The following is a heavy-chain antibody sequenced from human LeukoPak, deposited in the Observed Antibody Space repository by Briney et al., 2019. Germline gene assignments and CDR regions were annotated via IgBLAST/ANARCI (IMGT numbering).Heavy chain of an antibody. CDR1: GYTFTSYY. D-gene: IGHD3-22*01. CDR2: INPSGGST. Sequence: GASVKVSCKASGYTFTSYYMHWVRQAPGQGLEWMGIINPSGGSTSYAQKFQGRVTMTRDTSTSTVYMELSSLRSEDTAVYYCARVGRYDSSGYYYLDAFDTWGQGTMVTVSS. V-gene: IGHV1-46*01. J-gene: IGHJ3*02. CDR3: ARVGRYDSSGYYYLDAFDT.